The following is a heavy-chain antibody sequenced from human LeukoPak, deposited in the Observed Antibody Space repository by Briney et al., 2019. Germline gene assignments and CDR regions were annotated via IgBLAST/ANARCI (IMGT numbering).Heavy chain of an antibody. J-gene: IGHJ4*02. V-gene: IGHV1-46*01. CDR3: ARDARYSSGWCDY. CDR1: GGTFSSYA. CDR2: INPSGGST. D-gene: IGHD6-19*01. Sequence: ASVKVSCKASGGTFSSYAISWVRQAPGEGLEWMGIINPSGGSTSDAQKFQGRVTMTRDTSTSTVYMELSSLRSEDTAVYYCARDARYSSGWCDYWGQGTLVTVSS.